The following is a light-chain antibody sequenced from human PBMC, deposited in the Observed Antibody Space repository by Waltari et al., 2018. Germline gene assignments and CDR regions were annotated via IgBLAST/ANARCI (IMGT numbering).Light chain of an antibody. J-gene: IGKJ1*01. Sequence: EIVLTQSPGTLSLSPGERVTLSCRASQSVGRSLAWYRQKPGQAPRLLIYDAFTRATGIADRFSGSGSGTDFSLTISRLDPEDFAVYYCQMYVRLPATFGQGTKVEIK. CDR3: QMYVRLPAT. CDR1: QSVGRS. V-gene: IGKV3-20*01. CDR2: DAF.